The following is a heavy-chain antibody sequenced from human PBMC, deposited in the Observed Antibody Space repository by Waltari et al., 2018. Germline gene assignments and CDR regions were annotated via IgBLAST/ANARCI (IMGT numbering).Heavy chain of an antibody. CDR3: ARDYCSSTSCYYYYGMDV. D-gene: IGHD2-2*01. Sequence: QVQLVQSGAEVKKPGSSVKVSCKASGGTFSSYTISWVRQAPGQGLEWMGRISPILGIANYAQKCQGRVTITADKSTSTAYMELSSLRSEDTAVYYCARDYCSSTSCYYYYGMDVWGQGTTVTVSS. CDR1: GGTFSSYT. J-gene: IGHJ6*02. CDR2: ISPILGIA. V-gene: IGHV1-69*08.